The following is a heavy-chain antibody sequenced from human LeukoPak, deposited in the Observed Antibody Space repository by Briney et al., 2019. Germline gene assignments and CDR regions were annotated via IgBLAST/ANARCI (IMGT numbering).Heavy chain of an antibody. CDR1: GFSISSGYY. V-gene: IGHV4-38-2*02. J-gene: IGHJ4*02. CDR2: VYHTGGT. CDR3: AREEGATQDAN. D-gene: IGHD1-26*01. Sequence: SETLSLTCTVSGFSISSGYYWAWIRQPPGKGPEWIGSVYHTGGTYYNPSLKSRVTISVDTSRNQFSLRLSSVTAADTAVYYCAREEGATQDANWGQGTLVLVPS.